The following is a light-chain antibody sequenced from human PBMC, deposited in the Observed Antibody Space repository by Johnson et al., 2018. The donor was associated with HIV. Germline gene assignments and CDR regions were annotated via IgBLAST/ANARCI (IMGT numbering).Light chain of an antibody. CDR1: SSNIGRNY. J-gene: IGLJ1*01. V-gene: IGLV1-51*01. Sequence: HSVLTQPPSVSAAPGQKVTISCSGSSSNIGRNYVSWYQQLPGTAPKLLIFDNNKRPSGIPDRFSASKSGTSAALGITGLQTGDEADYYCGTWDTSLSAGRYVFGTGTKVTVL. CDR3: GTWDTSLSAGRYV. CDR2: DNN.